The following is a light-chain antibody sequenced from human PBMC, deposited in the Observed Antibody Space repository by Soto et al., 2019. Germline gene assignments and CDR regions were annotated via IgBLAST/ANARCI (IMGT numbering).Light chain of an antibody. CDR2: GAS. J-gene: IGKJ1*01. Sequence: EIVMTHSPATLSVSPGARATLSCRASQSVSSNLAWYQQKPGQAPRLLIYGASTRATGIPARFSGSGSGTEFTLTISSLQSEDFAVYYCQQYNNWPETFGQGTKV. CDR3: QQYNNWPET. CDR1: QSVSSN. V-gene: IGKV3-15*01.